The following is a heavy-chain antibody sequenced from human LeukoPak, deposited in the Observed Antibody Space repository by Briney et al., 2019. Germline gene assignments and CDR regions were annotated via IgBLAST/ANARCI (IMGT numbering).Heavy chain of an antibody. CDR2: ISSDGIST. D-gene: IGHD2-2*02. J-gene: IGHJ3*02. Sequence: GGSLRLSCAASGFTFSNYWMHWVRQAPGKGLVWVSRISSDGISTTYADSVKGRVTISRDNAKNTLYLQMNSLRAEDTAVYYCARGRYCSSTSCYKAFDIWGQGTKVTVSS. V-gene: IGHV3-74*01. CDR1: GFTFSNYW. CDR3: ARGRYCSSTSCYKAFDI.